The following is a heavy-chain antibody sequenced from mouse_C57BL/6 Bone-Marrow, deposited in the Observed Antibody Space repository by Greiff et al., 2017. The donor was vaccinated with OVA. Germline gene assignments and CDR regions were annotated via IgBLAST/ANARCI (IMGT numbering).Heavy chain of an antibody. Sequence: QVQLKQSGPELVKPGASVKLSCKASGYTFTSYDINWVKQRPGQGLEWIGWIYPRDGNNKYNEKFKGKATLTVDTSSSTAYMELHSLTSEDSAVYFCARKSVGYAFDYWGQGTTLTVSS. CDR1: GYTFTSYD. D-gene: IGHD2-10*02. CDR3: ARKSVGYAFDY. V-gene: IGHV1-85*01. J-gene: IGHJ2*01. CDR2: IYPRDGNN.